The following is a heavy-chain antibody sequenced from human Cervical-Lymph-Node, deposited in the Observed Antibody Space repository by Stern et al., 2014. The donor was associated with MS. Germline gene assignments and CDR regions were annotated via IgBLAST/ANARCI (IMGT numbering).Heavy chain of an antibody. V-gene: IGHV1-2*06. CDR1: GYTFTGYY. D-gene: IGHD5-12*01. J-gene: IGHJ4*02. CDR3: ARTDRTYSASNFDL. CDR2: INPNSGAT. Sequence: VQLVESGAEVKKPGASVKVSCKASGYTFTGYYMNWVRQAPGQGLEWMGRINPNSGATNYEQKFQGRVTMIRDTSTSTAYMEVGTLTSDDTAVYYCARTDRTYSASNFDLWGQGTLVTVSS.